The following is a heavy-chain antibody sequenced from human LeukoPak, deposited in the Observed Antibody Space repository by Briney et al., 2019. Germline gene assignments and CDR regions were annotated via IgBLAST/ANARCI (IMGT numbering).Heavy chain of an antibody. V-gene: IGHV1-18*01. D-gene: IGHD2-15*01. CDR1: GYTFTTHG. CDR2: IGPYNGAT. CDR3: ARENFFCDDVSGGVRCHSGGAYGLDV. Sequence: ASVKVSCKASGYTFTTHGITWVRQAPGQGLEWLGWIGPYNGATSYARHLQGRVTLTADTSTSTAYMDLTSLESGDTAVYYCARENFFCDDVSGGVRCHSGGAYGLDVWGQGTTVAVSS. J-gene: IGHJ6*02.